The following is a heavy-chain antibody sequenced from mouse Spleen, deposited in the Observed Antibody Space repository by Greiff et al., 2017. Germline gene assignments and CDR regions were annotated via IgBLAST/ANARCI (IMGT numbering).Heavy chain of an antibody. D-gene: IGHD2-5*01. Sequence: VQLQQSGAELVRPGASVKLSCKASGYTFTDYYINWVKQRPGQGLEWIARIYPGSGNTYYNEKFKGKATLTAEKSSSTAYMQLSSLTSEDSAVYFCARVGLYYSNYDAMDYWGQGTSVTVSS. CDR3: ARVGLYYSNYDAMDY. CDR1: GYTFTDYY. J-gene: IGHJ4*01. V-gene: IGHV1-76*01. CDR2: IYPGSGNT.